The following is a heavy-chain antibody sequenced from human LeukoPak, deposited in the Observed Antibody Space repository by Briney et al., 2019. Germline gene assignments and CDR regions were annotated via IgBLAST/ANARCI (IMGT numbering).Heavy chain of an antibody. CDR1: GGSIRNYY. CDR3: GRGGESSGYLNHYYSAMDV. Sequence: SETLSLTCTVSGGSIRNYYWNWIRQSPGKGLEWIGFIHYSGSTYYRPTLKSRVTMSVDTSKNQFSLKLTSVSAADPAVYYCGRGGESSGYLNHYYSAMDVWGQGTTVPVSS. D-gene: IGHD3-22*01. V-gene: IGHV4-59*01. CDR2: IHYSGST. J-gene: IGHJ6*02.